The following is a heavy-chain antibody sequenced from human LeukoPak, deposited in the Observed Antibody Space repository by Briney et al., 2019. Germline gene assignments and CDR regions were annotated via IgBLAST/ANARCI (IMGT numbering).Heavy chain of an antibody. CDR2: ISGSNSYI. Sequence: GGTLRLSCAASGFTFSNYGMSWVRQAPGKGLGWVSSISGSNSYIYYADSMKGRFPISRDNAKNSLYLQMNSLRTEDTAVYYRAGGRGGAGFGVVIKRSYSYMDVWGKGTTVTVSS. CDR3: AGGRGGAGFGVVIKRSYSYMDV. D-gene: IGHD3-3*01. J-gene: IGHJ6*03. V-gene: IGHV3-21*01. CDR1: GFTFSNYG.